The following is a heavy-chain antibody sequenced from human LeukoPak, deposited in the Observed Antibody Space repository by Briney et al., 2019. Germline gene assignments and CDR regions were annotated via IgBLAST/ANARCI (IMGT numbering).Heavy chain of an antibody. V-gene: IGHV4-39*07. Sequence: SETLSLTCTVSGGSISSSSYYWGWIRQPPGKGLEWIGSIYYSGSTYYNPSLKSRVTISVDTSKNQFSLKLSSVTAADAAVYYCAREYGGSYFDYWGQGTLVTVSS. CDR3: AREYGGSYFDY. CDR1: GGSISSSSYY. CDR2: IYYSGST. J-gene: IGHJ4*02. D-gene: IGHD4-23*01.